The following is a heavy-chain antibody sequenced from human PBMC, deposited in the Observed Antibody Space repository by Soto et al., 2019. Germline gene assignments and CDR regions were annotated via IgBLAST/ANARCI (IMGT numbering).Heavy chain of an antibody. V-gene: IGHV4-59*08. J-gene: IGHJ4*02. CDR2: ISNTGKT. CDR1: HGSISSSY. Sequence: QVQLQESGPGLVKPSETLSLACTVSHGSISSSYWSWIRQPPGKGLEWIGYISNTGKTAYHPSLNSRDTFSIDTAKNQVSLRLSSVTAADTAVYYCARHEDLDSYYFDSWGRGTLVTVSS. CDR3: ARHEDLDSYYFDS.